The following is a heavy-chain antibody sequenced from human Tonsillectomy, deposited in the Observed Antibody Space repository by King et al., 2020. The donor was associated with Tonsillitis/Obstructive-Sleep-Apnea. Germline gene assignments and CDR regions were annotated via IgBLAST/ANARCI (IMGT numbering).Heavy chain of an antibody. CDR3: ASGGGAVGALEY. Sequence: QLQESGPGLVKPSETLSLTCTVSGGSISSYHWSWIRQPPGKGLEWIGYIYYSGSTNNNPSLKSRVTISVDTSKNQFSLKLSSVTAADTAVYYCASGGGAVGALEYWGQGTLVTVSS. D-gene: IGHD2-21*01. J-gene: IGHJ4*02. V-gene: IGHV4-59*01. CDR2: IYYSGST. CDR1: GGSISSYH.